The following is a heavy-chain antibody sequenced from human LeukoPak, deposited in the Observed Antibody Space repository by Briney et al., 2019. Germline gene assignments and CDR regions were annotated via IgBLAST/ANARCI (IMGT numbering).Heavy chain of an antibody. V-gene: IGHV3-33*01. CDR1: GFTFSSYG. D-gene: IGHD3-22*01. Sequence: GGSLRLSCAASGFTFSSYGMHRVRQAPGKGLEWVAVIWYDGSNKYYADSVKGRFTISRDNSKNTLYLQMNSLRAEDTAVYYCARELSPVVKYYFDDWGQGTLVTVSS. J-gene: IGHJ4*02. CDR2: IWYDGSNK. CDR3: ARELSPVVKYYFDD.